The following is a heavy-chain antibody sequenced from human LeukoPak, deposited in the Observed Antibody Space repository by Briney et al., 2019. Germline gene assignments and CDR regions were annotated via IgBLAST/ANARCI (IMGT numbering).Heavy chain of an antibody. CDR2: FDPEDGET. CDR1: GYTLTELS. CDR3: ARVQKRTVDSSSSEDDY. V-gene: IGHV1-24*01. D-gene: IGHD6-6*01. J-gene: IGHJ4*02. Sequence: ASVKVSCKVSGYTLTELSMHWVRQAPGKGLEWMGGFDPEDGETIYAQKFQGRVTMTEDTSTDTAYMELSSLRSEDTAVYYCARVQKRTVDSSSSEDDYWGQGTLVTVSS.